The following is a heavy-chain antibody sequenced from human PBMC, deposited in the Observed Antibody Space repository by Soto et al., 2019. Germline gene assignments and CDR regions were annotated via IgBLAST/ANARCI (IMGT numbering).Heavy chain of an antibody. V-gene: IGHV3-23*01. CDR2: FRSGGDDGTT. CDR3: AKKVNSGPGSQYFDY. CDR1: GFTFSSYS. J-gene: IGHJ4*02. D-gene: IGHD3-10*01. Sequence: GGSLRLSCVASGFTFSSYSMSWVRQAPGKGLEWVSGFRSGGDDGTTYYADSVKGRFTISRDNSRNTLFLQMNSLRAEDTAIYYCAKKVNSGPGSQYFDYWGQGTLVTVSS.